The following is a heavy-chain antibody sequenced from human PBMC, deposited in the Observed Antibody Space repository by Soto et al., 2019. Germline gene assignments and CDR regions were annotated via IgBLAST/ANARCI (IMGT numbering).Heavy chain of an antibody. Sequence: PSETLSLTCTVSGGSISSGGYYWSWIRQHPGKGLEWIGYIYYSGSTYYNPSLKSRVTISVDTSKNQFSLKLSSVTAADTAVYYCARSPSTSSIGTFDIWGQGTKVTVSS. CDR3: ARSPSTSSIGTFDI. J-gene: IGHJ3*02. CDR2: IYYSGST. V-gene: IGHV4-31*03. CDR1: GGSISSGGYY. D-gene: IGHD6-6*01.